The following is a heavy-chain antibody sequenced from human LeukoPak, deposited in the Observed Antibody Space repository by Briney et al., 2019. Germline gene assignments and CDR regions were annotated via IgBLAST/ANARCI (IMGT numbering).Heavy chain of an antibody. CDR2: IFYSGDT. J-gene: IGHJ5*02. CDR1: GGSITDSSYY. D-gene: IGHD3-3*01. CDR3: ARAGGFWSGGGYFDP. Sequence: PSETLSLTCTVSGGSITDSSYYWGWIRQPPGKGLEWIGSIFYSGDTYYNVSLRSRVTISVDTSTNQFSLRLNSVTAADTAVYYCARAGGFWSGGGYFDPWGQGTLVTVSS. V-gene: IGHV4-39*01.